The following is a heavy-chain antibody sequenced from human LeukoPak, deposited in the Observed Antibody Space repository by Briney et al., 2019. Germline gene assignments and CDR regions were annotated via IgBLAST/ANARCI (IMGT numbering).Heavy chain of an antibody. D-gene: IGHD4-11*01. J-gene: IGHJ4*02. CDR3: TRTQFFDY. V-gene: IGHV3-48*03. CDR1: GFTFSSYE. CDR2: ITTSGTTI. Sequence: PGGSLRLSCAASGFTFSSYEMSWVRRAPGKGLEWVSYITTSGTTIKYADSVKGRFTISRDNANDALYLQMNSLRAEDTAVYYCTRTQFFDYWGQGTLVTVSS.